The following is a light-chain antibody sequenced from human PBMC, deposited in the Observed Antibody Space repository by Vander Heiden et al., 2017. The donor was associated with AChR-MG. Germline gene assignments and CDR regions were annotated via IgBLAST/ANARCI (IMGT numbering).Light chain of an antibody. CDR3: QQAKSFPT. Sequence: DIQMTHSPSFVSASVGDRNTISCRASQAIASWLAWYQQKPGKAPDLLIDAASHLQSGVPSRFSGSGSGTDFTLTITSLQPEDFATYYCQQAKSFPTFGGGTKVELK. CDR2: AAS. V-gene: IGKV1D-12*01. CDR1: QAIASW. J-gene: IGKJ4*01.